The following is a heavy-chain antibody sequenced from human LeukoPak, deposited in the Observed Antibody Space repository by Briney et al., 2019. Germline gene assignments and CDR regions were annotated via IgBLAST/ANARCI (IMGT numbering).Heavy chain of an antibody. CDR3: ASDPSGYSSGWYYYYGMDD. CDR2: IWYDGSNK. D-gene: IGHD6-19*01. Sequence: GRSLRLSCAASGFTFSSYGMHWVRQAPGKRLEWVADIWYDGSNKYYADSVKGRFTISRDNTKNTLYLQMNSLRAEDTAVYYCASDPSGYSSGWYYYYGMDDWGKGTPVTVSS. J-gene: IGHJ6*04. CDR1: GFTFSSYG. V-gene: IGHV3-33*08.